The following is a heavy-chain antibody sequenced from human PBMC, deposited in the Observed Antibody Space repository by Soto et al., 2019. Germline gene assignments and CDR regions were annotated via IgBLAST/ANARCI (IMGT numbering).Heavy chain of an antibody. CDR1: GFIFNNYD. CDR2: IYSGGST. CDR3: ARVYGDYDYYFDY. J-gene: IGHJ4*02. V-gene: IGHV3-66*01. D-gene: IGHD4-17*01. Sequence: GGSLRLSCAASGFIFNNYDMNWVRLAPGKGLEWVSVIYSGGSTYYADSVKGRFTISRDNSKNTLYLQMNSLRAEDTAVYYCARVYGDYDYYFDYWGRGILVTVSS.